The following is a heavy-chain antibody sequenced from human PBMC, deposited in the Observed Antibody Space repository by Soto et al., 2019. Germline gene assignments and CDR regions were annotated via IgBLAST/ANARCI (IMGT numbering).Heavy chain of an antibody. CDR2: ISYDGSNK. D-gene: IGHD6-13*01. V-gene: IGHV3-30-3*01. CDR3: ARDGDISSSSWYDYYYYGMDV. Sequence: GGSLRLSCAASGFTFSSYAMHWVRQAPGKGLEWVAVISYDGSNKYYADSVKGRFTISRDNSKNTLYLQMNSLRAEDTAVYYCARDGDISSSSWYDYYYYGMDVWGQGTTVTVSS. CDR1: GFTFSSYA. J-gene: IGHJ6*02.